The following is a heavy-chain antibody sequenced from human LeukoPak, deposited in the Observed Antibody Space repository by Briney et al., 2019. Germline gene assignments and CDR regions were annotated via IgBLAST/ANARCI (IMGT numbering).Heavy chain of an antibody. CDR3: ASSGWYNWFDP. D-gene: IGHD6-19*01. CDR2: INGDGSST. J-gene: IGHJ5*02. V-gene: IGHV3-74*01. Sequence: PGGSLRLSCVASGLTFSNYWMHWVRQAPGKGLVWVSRINGDGSSTNYADSVKGRFTISRDNAKNTFYLQMNSLRGEDTAVYYCASSGWYNWFDPWGQGTLVTVSS. CDR1: GLTFSNYW.